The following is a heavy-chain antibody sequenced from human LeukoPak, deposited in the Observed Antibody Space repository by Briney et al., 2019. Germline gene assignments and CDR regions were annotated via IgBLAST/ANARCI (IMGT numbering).Heavy chain of an antibody. V-gene: IGHV3-23*01. CDR2: ISGSGGST. CDR3: AKQWIQLWEASFDY. J-gene: IGHJ4*02. D-gene: IGHD5-18*01. CDR1: GFTFSSYG. Sequence: SGGSLRLSCAASGFTFSSYGMSWVRQAPGKGLEWVSAISGSGGSTYYADSVKGRFTISRDNSKNTLYLQMNSLRAEDTAVYYCAKQWIQLWEASFDYGGQGTLVTVSS.